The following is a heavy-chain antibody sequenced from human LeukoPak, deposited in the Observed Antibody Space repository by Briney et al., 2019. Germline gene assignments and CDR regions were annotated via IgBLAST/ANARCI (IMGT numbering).Heavy chain of an antibody. CDR1: GGSISSGSYY. CDR3: ARDVPCGGDCGPYYFDY. J-gene: IGHJ4*02. CDR2: IYTSGST. D-gene: IGHD2-21*02. V-gene: IGHV4-61*02. Sequence: PSETLSLTCTVSGGSISSGSYYWSWIRQPAGKGLEWIGRIYTSGSTNYNPSLKSRVTISVDTSKNQFSLKLSSVTAADTAVYYCARDVPCGGDCGPYYFDYWGQGTLVTVSS.